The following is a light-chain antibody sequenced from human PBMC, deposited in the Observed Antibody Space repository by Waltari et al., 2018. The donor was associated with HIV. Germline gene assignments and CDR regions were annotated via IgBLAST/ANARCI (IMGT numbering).Light chain of an antibody. Sequence: QAVVTQEPSLTVSPGGTVTLTCESSTGPVTNGHYPYWLQQRHGQDPMTLIFDTPKKHSWPPARVSCCLLGGKAALTRAGAQAEDEAEYYCFLPYNGARVFGGGTRVTVL. J-gene: IGLJ3*02. CDR2: DTP. CDR3: FLPYNGARV. CDR1: TGPVTNGHY. V-gene: IGLV7-46*01.